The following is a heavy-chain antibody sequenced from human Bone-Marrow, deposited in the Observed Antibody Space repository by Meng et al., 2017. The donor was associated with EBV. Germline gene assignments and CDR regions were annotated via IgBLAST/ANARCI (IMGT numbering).Heavy chain of an antibody. CDR2: FDPEDGET. Sequence: QVQLLQSGAKLKKPGASVKVSCKVSGYSLNDLSIQWVRQAPGDGLEWMGGFDPEDGETMYAQKFLGRVTMTADTSTDTTYMELNSLRSEDTAAYYCASHGVGVSYWGQGTLVTVSS. V-gene: IGHV1-24*01. D-gene: IGHD2-21*01. J-gene: IGHJ4*02. CDR1: GYSLNDLS. CDR3: ASHGVGVSY.